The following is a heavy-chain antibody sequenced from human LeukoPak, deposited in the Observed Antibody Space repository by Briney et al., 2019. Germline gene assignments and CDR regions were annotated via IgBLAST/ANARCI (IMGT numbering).Heavy chain of an antibody. V-gene: IGHV3-74*01. J-gene: IGHJ4*02. CDR1: GFTFSSYW. D-gene: IGHD4-17*01. CDR2: SNSDGSSI. Sequence: PGGSLRLSCAASGFTFSSYWMHWVRQAPGKGLVWVSRSNSDGSSINYADSVKGRFTISRDNAKNTLYLQMNSLRAEDTAVYYCARGGDYPFDYWGQGTLVTVSS. CDR3: ARGGDYPFDY.